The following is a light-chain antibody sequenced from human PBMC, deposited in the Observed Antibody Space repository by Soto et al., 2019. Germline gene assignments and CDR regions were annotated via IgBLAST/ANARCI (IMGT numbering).Light chain of an antibody. CDR1: QSVSST. V-gene: IGKV3-15*01. CDR2: GAS. CDR3: QQYNNWPPWT. Sequence: ERVMTQSPATLSVSPGARATLSCRASQSVSSTLAWYQQKPGQAPRLLIYGASTMATGIPARFSGSGSGTEFTLTISSLQSEAFAVYYCQQYNNWPPWTFGQVTKVDI. J-gene: IGKJ1*01.